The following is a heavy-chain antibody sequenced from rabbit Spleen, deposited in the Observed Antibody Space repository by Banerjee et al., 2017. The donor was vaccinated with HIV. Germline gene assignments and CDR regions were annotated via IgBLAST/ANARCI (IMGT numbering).Heavy chain of an antibody. CDR2: IDTGSSGFT. J-gene: IGHJ4*01. D-gene: IGHD4-2*01. Sequence: QSLEESGGDLVKPGASLTLTCTASGVSFSSSSYMCWVRQAPGKGLEWIACIDTGSSGFTYFASWAKGRFTISKTSSTTVTLQMTSLTTADTATYFCARDVGIDVYRFSLWGPGTLVTVS. CDR3: ARDVGIDVYRFSL. CDR1: GVSFSSSSY. V-gene: IGHV1S40*01.